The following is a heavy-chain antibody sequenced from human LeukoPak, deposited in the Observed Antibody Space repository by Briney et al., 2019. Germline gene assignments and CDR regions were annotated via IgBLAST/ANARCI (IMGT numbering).Heavy chain of an antibody. V-gene: IGHV4-39*01. CDR2: IYYSGST. D-gene: IGHD6-6*01. CDR1: GGSISSSSYY. CDR3: ARHVAALNRGWFDP. J-gene: IGHJ5*02. Sequence: SETLSLTCTASGGSISSSSYYWGWIRQPPGKGLAWIGSIYYSGSTYYNPSLKSRVTISVDTSKNQFSLKLSSVTAADTAVYYCARHVAALNRGWFDPWGQGTLVTVSS.